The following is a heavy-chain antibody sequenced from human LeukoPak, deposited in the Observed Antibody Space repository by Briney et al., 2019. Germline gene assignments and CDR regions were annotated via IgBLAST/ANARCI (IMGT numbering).Heavy chain of an antibody. J-gene: IGHJ4*02. D-gene: IGHD1-26*01. CDR3: ARQLVGATPTDFDY. CDR2: INHGGST. Sequence: SETLSLTCTVSGGSISSSSYYWGWIRQSPGKGLEWIGEINHGGSTTYNPSLQSRVTMSVDTSTNQISLKMTSVTAADTAIYYCARQLVGATPTDFDYWGQGTLVTVSS. V-gene: IGHV4-39*01. CDR1: GGSISSSSYY.